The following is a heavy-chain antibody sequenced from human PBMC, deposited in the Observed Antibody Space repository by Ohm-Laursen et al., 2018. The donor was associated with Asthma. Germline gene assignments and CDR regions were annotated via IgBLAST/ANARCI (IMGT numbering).Heavy chain of an antibody. V-gene: IGHV3-30*18. J-gene: IGHJ1*01. D-gene: IGHD2-21*02. CDR2: ISYDGSNK. CDR3: AKDHDCGGDCYQYFQH. CDR1: GFTFTTFW. Sequence: SLRLSCTASGFTFTTFWMHWVRQAPGKGLEWVAVISYDGSNKYYADSVKGRFTISRDNSKNTLYLQMNSLRAEDTAVYYCAKDHDCGGDCYQYFQHWGQGTLVTVSS.